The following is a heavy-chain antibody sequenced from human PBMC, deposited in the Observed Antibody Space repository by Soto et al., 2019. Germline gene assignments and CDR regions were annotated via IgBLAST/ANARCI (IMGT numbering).Heavy chain of an antibody. Sequence: LGESLKISCKGSGYSFTSYWISWVRQMPGKGLEWTGRIDPSDSYTNYSPSFQGHVTISADKSISTAYLQWSSLKASDTAMYYCARHGAAPAAKNWFDPWGQGTLVTVSS. CDR3: ARHGAAPAAKNWFDP. V-gene: IGHV5-10-1*01. J-gene: IGHJ5*02. D-gene: IGHD2-2*01. CDR1: GYSFTSYW. CDR2: IDPSDSYT.